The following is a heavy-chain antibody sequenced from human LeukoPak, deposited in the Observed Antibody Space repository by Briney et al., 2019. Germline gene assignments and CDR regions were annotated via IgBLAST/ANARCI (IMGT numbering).Heavy chain of an antibody. V-gene: IGHV4-61*02. D-gene: IGHD2-2*01. CDR2: IYTRGST. Sequence: SETLSLTCTVSGGSISSGSYYWSWIRQPAGKGLEWIGLIYTRGSTNCNPPLKSRVTISVHTSKNQFSLKLSSVTAADTAVYYCARGVTSAKEFDYWGQGTLVTVSS. J-gene: IGHJ4*02. CDR1: GGSISSGSYY. CDR3: ARGVTSAKEFDY.